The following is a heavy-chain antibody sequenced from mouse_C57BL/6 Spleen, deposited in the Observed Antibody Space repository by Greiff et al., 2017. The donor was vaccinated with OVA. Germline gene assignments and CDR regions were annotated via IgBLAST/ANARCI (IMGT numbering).Heavy chain of an antibody. CDR2: IWWNDDK. CDR3: AQIAYGSSPHYWYFDV. D-gene: IGHD1-1*01. J-gene: IGHJ1*03. Sequence: VKLMESGPGILQPSQTLSLTCSFSGFSLSTSNMGIGWIRQPSGKGLEWLAHIWWNDDKSYNPSLKSRLTISKDTSNNQVFLKITSVDTADTATYYCAQIAYGSSPHYWYFDVWGTGTTVTVSS. CDR1: GFSLSTSNMG. V-gene: IGHV8-5*01.